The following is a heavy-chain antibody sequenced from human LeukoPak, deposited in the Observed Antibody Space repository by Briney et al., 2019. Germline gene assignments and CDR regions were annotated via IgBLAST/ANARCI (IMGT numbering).Heavy chain of an antibody. J-gene: IGHJ4*02. Sequence: GGSLRLSCAASGFTFSSYWMHWVRQAPGKGLVWVSRINSDGSSTSYADSVKGRFTISRDNAKNTLYLQMNSLRAEDTAVYYCASRHPQQLDDYWGQGTLVTVSS. CDR2: INSDGSST. CDR3: ASRHPQQLDDY. D-gene: IGHD6-13*01. V-gene: IGHV3-74*01. CDR1: GFTFSSYW.